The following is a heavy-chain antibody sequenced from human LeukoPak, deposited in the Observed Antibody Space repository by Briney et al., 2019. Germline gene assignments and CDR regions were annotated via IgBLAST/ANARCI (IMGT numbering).Heavy chain of an antibody. CDR3: AKDRGSWFALFDS. Sequence: GGSLRLSCKTSGFTFSDFPLSWVRQAPGGGLEWVSTISGSGGSTYYADSVKGRFTISRDDSKSTLFLHMNSLRAEDTAVYYCAKDRGSWFALFDSWGQGTLVTVSS. V-gene: IGHV3-23*01. CDR1: GFTFSDFP. D-gene: IGHD6-13*01. CDR2: ISGSGGST. J-gene: IGHJ4*02.